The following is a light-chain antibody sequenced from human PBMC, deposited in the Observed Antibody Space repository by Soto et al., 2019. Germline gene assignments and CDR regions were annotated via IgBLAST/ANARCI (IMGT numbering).Light chain of an antibody. Sequence: DIKMTQSPSSLSASVGDTVTITFRASQDISTLLAWYQQKPGKAPKLLIYGASTLESGVPSRFSGRGSGTDFTLTISSLQPEGFATYFCQQADSFPLTFGGGTKVDIK. V-gene: IGKV1-12*01. J-gene: IGKJ4*01. CDR1: QDISTL. CDR3: QQADSFPLT. CDR2: GAS.